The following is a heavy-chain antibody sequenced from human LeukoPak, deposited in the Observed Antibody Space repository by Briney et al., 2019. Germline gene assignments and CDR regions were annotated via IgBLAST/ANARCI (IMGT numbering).Heavy chain of an antibody. D-gene: IGHD3-22*01. CDR3: AREYYYDSSGYYSDAFDI. Sequence: PGGSLRLSCAASGFTFSDHYMDWVRQAPGKGLEWVGRTRNKANSYTTEYAASVKGRFTISRDDSKNSLYLQMNSLKTEDTAVYYCAREYYYDSSGYYSDAFDIWGQGTMVTVSS. J-gene: IGHJ3*02. V-gene: IGHV3-72*01. CDR2: TRNKANSYTT. CDR1: GFTFSDHY.